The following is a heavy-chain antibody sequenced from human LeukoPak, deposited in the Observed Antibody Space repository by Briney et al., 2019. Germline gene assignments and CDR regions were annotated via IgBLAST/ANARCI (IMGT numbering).Heavy chain of an antibody. CDR1: GGSISSSSYC. D-gene: IGHD6-6*01. CDR3: ARALVGSSSGYFYYYMDV. CDR2: IYYSGST. Sequence: SETLSLTCTVSGGSISSSSYCWGWIRQPPGKGLEWIGSIYYSGSTYYNPSLKSRVTISVDTSKNQFSLNLSSVTAADTAVYYCARALVGSSSGYFYYYMDVWGKGTTVTVSS. J-gene: IGHJ6*03. V-gene: IGHV4-39*07.